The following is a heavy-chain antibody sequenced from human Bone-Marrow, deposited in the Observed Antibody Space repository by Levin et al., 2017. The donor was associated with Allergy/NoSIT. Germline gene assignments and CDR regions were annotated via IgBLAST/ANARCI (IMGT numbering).Heavy chain of an antibody. V-gene: IGHV3-74*01. CDR3: ATRDSGYFGY. Sequence: GGSLRLSCAASGFTFSTSWMHWVRHSPGKGLVWVSRIKTDGSYTDYADSVKGRFTISRDNAKNTLYLQMDSLRTEDTAVYYCATRDSGYFGYWGQGTLVTVSS. D-gene: IGHD6-19*01. CDR2: IKTDGSYT. CDR1: GFTFSTSW. J-gene: IGHJ4*02.